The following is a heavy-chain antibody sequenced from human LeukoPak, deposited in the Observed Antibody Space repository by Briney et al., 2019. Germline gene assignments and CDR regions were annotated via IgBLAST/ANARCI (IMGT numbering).Heavy chain of an antibody. CDR2: IFYSGTT. D-gene: IGHD6-19*01. J-gene: IGHJ3*01. CDR1: GDSISSSNYY. V-gene: IGHV4-39*07. Sequence: PSETLSLTCTVSGDSISSSNYYWAWIRQPPGKGLEWIGSIFYSGTTYYSSSLKSRVTMSVDTSKTQFSLKLSSVTAADTALYYCARGGSLLRPRNSGWGGAFDVWGQGTVVPVSS. CDR3: ARGGSLLRPRNSGWGGAFDV.